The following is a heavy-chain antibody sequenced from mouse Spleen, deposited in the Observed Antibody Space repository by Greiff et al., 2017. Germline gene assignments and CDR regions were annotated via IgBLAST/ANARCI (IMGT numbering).Heavy chain of an antibody. Sequence: QVQLKESGPGLVAPSQSLSITCTVSGFSLTNYAVHWVRQSPGKGLEWLGVIWSDGSTDYNAAFISRLSISKDNSKSQVFFKMNGLQADDTAIYYCDRALVWSAYAMDYWGQGTSVTVSS. J-gene: IGHJ4*01. V-gene: IGHV2-4-1*01. D-gene: IGHD2-10*02. CDR1: GFSLTNYA. CDR2: IWSDGST. CDR3: DRALVWSAYAMDY.